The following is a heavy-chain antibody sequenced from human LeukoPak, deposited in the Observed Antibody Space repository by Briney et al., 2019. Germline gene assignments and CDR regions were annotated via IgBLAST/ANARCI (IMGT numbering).Heavy chain of an antibody. CDR2: ISAYNGNT. D-gene: IGHD6-13*01. CDR3: ARDARSSWEEEAFDI. J-gene: IGHJ3*02. Sequence: GASVKVSCKASGYTFTSYGISGVRQAPGQRLEGVGGISAYNGNTNYAQKLQGRVTMPKDTSKSTAYMELRSLRSDDTAVYYCARDARSSWEEEAFDIWGQGTMVTVSS. CDR1: GYTFTSYG. V-gene: IGHV1-18*01.